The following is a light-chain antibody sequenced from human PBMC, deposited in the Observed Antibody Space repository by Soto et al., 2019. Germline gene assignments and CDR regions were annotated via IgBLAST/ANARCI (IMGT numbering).Light chain of an antibody. V-gene: IGKV3-20*01. Sequence: EVVLPQSPGTVSLSPGERATLSCRARQSVTSIYLAWYQQKPGQAPRLLIYAASSRATGIPDRFSGSGSGTDFTLSISRLEPEDFAVYYCHQYGSSITWTFGQGTKVEIK. J-gene: IGKJ1*01. CDR1: QSVTSIY. CDR2: AAS. CDR3: HQYGSSITWT.